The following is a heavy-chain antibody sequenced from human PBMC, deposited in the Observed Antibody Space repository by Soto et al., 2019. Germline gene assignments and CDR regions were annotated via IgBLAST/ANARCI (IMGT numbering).Heavy chain of an antibody. Sequence: KPSETLSLTCAVSGDSIIGIYHWGWVRQPPGKALEFIGYMYKTGETLLNSSLKSRVTLSMETSKNQFSLTLSSVTAADTAVYFCMKAHESGDFLGMSVWGPGTTVTVSS. CDR1: GDSIIGIYH. D-gene: IGHD3-10*01. J-gene: IGHJ6*02. CDR2: MYKTGET. CDR3: MKAHESGDFLGMSV. V-gene: IGHV4-38-2*01.